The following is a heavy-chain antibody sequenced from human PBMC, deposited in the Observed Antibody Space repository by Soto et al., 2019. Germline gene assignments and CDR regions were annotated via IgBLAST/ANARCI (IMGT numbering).Heavy chain of an antibody. CDR1: GDSISNSRFY. D-gene: IGHD3-22*01. Sequence: SETLSLTCSVSGDSISNSRFYWAWIRQPPGEGLEWIGSIYHTGNAYYNPSLKSRVTIFVDTSKNQFSLKLTSVTAADTALYYCARDYFDSSDYTTNSFDPWGQGTLVTVSS. V-gene: IGHV4-39*01. CDR2: IYHTGNA. J-gene: IGHJ5*02. CDR3: ARDYFDSSDYTTNSFDP.